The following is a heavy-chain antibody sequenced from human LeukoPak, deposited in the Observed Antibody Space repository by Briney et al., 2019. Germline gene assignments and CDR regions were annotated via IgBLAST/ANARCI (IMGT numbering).Heavy chain of an antibody. V-gene: IGHV1-8*01. J-gene: IGHJ4*02. CDR1: GYTFTSYD. Sequence: ASVKVSCKASGYTFTSYDINWVRQATGQGLEWMGWMNPNSGNTGYAQKFQGRVTMTRNTSISTAYMELSSLRSEDTAVYYCATIVTNSPMVYFDYWGQGTLVTVSS. D-gene: IGHD2/OR15-2a*01. CDR2: MNPNSGNT. CDR3: ATIVTNSPMVYFDY.